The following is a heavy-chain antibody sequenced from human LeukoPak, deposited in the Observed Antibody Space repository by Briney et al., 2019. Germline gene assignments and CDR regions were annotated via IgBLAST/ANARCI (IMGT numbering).Heavy chain of an antibody. J-gene: IGHJ4*02. CDR3: ASYDSSGYYNSLFFDY. D-gene: IGHD3-22*01. Sequence: SVKVSCKASGGTFSSYTISWVRQAPGQGLEWMGRIIPILGIANYAQKFQGRVTITADKSTSTAYMELSNLRSEDTAVYYCASYDSSGYYNSLFFDYWGQGTLVTVSS. V-gene: IGHV1-69*02. CDR2: IIPILGIA. CDR1: GGTFSSYT.